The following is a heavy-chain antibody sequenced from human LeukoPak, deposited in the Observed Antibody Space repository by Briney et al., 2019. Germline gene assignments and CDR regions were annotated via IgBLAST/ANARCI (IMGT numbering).Heavy chain of an antibody. Sequence: GGSLRLSCAASGFTFSSYSMNWVRQAPGKGLEWVSSISSSSSYIYYADSVKGRFTNSRDNAKNSLYLQMNSLRAEDTAVYYCAKRHLKGEQLERRQFDYWGQGTLVTVSS. J-gene: IGHJ4*02. CDR1: GFTFSSYS. CDR3: AKRHLKGEQLERRQFDY. D-gene: IGHD1-1*01. V-gene: IGHV3-21*04. CDR2: ISSSSSYI.